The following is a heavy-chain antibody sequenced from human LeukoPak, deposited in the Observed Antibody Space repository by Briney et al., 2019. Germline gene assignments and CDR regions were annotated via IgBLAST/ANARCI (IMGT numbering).Heavy chain of an antibody. D-gene: IGHD2-2*01. CDR2: IYYSGST. V-gene: IGHV4-59*08. CDR3: ARTKDIVVVPAARYGMDV. Sequence: SETLSLTCTVSGGSISSYYWSWIRQPPAKGLEWIGYIYYSGSTNYNPSLKSRVTISVDTSKNQFSLKLSSVTAADTAVYYCARTKDIVVVPAARYGMDVWGQGTTVTVSS. CDR1: GGSISSYY. J-gene: IGHJ6*02.